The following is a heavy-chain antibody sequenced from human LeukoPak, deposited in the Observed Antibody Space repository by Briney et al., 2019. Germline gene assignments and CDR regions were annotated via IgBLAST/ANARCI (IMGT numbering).Heavy chain of an antibody. CDR2: INHSGST. V-gene: IGHV4-34*01. CDR3: ARGRMYYYDSSGYYYRNGNYAFDI. CDR1: GGSFSGYY. J-gene: IGHJ3*02. Sequence: PSETLSLTCAVYGGSFSGYYWSWIRQPPGKGLEWIGEINHSGSTNYNPSLKSRVTISVDTSKNQFSLKLSSVTAADTAVYYCARGRMYYYDSSGYYYRNGNYAFDIWGQGTMVTVSS. D-gene: IGHD3-22*01.